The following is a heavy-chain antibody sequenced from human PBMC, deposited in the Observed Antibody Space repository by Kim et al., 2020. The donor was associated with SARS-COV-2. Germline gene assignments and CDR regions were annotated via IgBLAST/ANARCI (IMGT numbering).Heavy chain of an antibody. Sequence: ARKFQGRVTMTRDTSTSTVYMELYSLRAEDTAVYYCARYSYGSGYYYGMDVWGQGTTVTVSS. J-gene: IGHJ6*02. CDR3: ARYSYGSGYYYGMDV. V-gene: IGHV1-46*01. D-gene: IGHD3-10*01.